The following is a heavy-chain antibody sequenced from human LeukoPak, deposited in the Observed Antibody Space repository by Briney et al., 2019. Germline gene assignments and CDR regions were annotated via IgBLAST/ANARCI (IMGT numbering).Heavy chain of an antibody. CDR2: INPNSGGT. V-gene: IGHV1-2*06. CDR3: ARCDSGTNSRGKLDYYYYYMDV. Sequence: ASVKVSCKASGYTFTGYYMHWVRQARGQGLEWMGRINPNSGGTNYAQKFQGRVTMTRDTSISTAYMELSRLRSDDTAVYYCARCDSGTNSRGKLDYYYYYMDVWGKGTTVTVSS. J-gene: IGHJ6*03. D-gene: IGHD1-26*01. CDR1: GYTFTGYY.